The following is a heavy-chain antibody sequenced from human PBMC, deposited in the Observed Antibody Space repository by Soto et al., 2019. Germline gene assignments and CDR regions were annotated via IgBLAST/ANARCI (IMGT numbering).Heavy chain of an antibody. V-gene: IGHV1-69*13. CDR2: ITPMFGTP. Sequence: GASVKVSCKASGGTFSRYTITWVRQAPGQGLEWMGGITPMFGTPNYAQKFQGRVTITADESTSTAYMELSSLRSEDTAMYYCARMATFGSLNWFDPWGQGTLVTVSS. CDR3: ARMATFGSLNWFDP. CDR1: GGTFSRYT. D-gene: IGHD3-16*01. J-gene: IGHJ5*02.